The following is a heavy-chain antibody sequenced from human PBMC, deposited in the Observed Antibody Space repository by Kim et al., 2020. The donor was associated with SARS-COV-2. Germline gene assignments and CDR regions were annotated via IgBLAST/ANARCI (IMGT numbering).Heavy chain of an antibody. J-gene: IGHJ4*02. Sequence: GGSLRLSCVASGFTFRAAWMSWVRQAPGKGLEWVARIAGGTADYGAPVNGRFTISGDDSKSTLYLQMSSLKTEDTAVYYCAADVPDRGSGEFDYWGQGTLVTVSS. CDR1: GFTFRAAW. V-gene: IGHV3-15*01. CDR3: AADVPDRGSGEFDY. D-gene: IGHD3-10*01. CDR2: IAGGTA.